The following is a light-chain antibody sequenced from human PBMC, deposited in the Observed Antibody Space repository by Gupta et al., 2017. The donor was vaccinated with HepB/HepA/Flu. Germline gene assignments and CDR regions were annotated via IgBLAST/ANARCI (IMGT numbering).Light chain of an antibody. CDR1: SSNIGNNA. V-gene: IGLV1-36*01. CDR3: ATWDDSRNGVV. J-gene: IGLJ2*01. Sequence: QSVLTQPTSVSAAPRPRVTISCSGSSSNIGNNAVNWYQQLPGKAPNLLVYSNNLVHPAVADRFSGSKSGTSASMAISGLQAEDEADYYCATWDDSRNGVVFGGGTKLTVL. CDR2: SNN.